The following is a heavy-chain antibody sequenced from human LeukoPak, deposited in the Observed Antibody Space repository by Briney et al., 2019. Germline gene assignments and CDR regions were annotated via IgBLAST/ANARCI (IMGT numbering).Heavy chain of an antibody. D-gene: IGHD6-6*01. CDR3: ARTFAARPFYYYYMDV. CDR2: INWNGGST. J-gene: IGHJ6*03. CDR1: GITLSNYG. V-gene: IGHV3-20*04. Sequence: GGSLRLSCAVSGITLSNYGMSWVRQAPGKGLEWVSGINWNGGSTGYADSVKGRFTISRDNAKNSLYLQMNSLRAEDTALYYCARTFAARPFYYYYMDVWGKGTTVTVSS.